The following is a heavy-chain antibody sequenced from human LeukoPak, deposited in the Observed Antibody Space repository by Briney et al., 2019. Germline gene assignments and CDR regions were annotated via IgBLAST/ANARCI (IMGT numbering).Heavy chain of an antibody. CDR1: GFTFSSYA. D-gene: IGHD1-26*01. V-gene: IGHV3-30-3*01. Sequence: GGSLRLSCAVSGFTFSSYAMHWVRQAPGKGLEWVAVISYDGSNKYYADSVKGRFTISRDNAKNSLYLQMNSLRAEDTAVYYCARGGGSYTDWGQGTLVTVSS. J-gene: IGHJ4*02. CDR3: ARGGGSYTD. CDR2: ISYDGSNK.